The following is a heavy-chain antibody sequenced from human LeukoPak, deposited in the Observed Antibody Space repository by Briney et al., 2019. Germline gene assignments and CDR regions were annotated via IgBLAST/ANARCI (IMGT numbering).Heavy chain of an antibody. CDR3: ARRSSGSYVIHWYFDL. Sequence: GGSLRLSCAASGFTFSRYAMHWVRQAPGKGLEWVAVISYDGSNKYYADSVKGRFTISRDNSKNTLYLQMNSLRAEDTAVYYCARRSSGSYVIHWYFDLWGRGTLVTVSS. J-gene: IGHJ2*01. CDR1: GFTFSRYA. D-gene: IGHD1-26*01. CDR2: ISYDGSNK. V-gene: IGHV3-30-3*01.